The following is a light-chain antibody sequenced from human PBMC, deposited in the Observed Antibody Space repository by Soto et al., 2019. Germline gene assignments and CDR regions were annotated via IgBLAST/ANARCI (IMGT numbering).Light chain of an antibody. V-gene: IGLV1-47*01. CDR2: RNN. Sequence: QSVLTQPPSASGTPGQRVTISCSGGPFNIGSNFVCWYQQIPGTAPKLLIYRNNQRPSGGPDRFFGSKSDSSASLTISGLQSEDEADYYCASWDDSLNGGVFGGGTKLTVL. CDR3: ASWDDSLNGGV. CDR1: PFNIGSNF. J-gene: IGLJ3*02.